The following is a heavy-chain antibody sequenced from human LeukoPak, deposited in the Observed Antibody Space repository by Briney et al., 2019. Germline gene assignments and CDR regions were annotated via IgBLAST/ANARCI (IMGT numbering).Heavy chain of an antibody. CDR1: GYTLTSYA. J-gene: IGHJ6*02. V-gene: IGHV7-4-1*02. CDR3: ARDIAGGSYYYYGMDV. CDR2: INTNTGNP. Sequence: ASVKVSFKASGYTLTSYAMNWERQAPGQGLEWMGWINTNTGNPTYAQGFTGRFVFSLDTSVSTAYLQISSLKAEDTAVYYCARDIAGGSYYYYGMDVWGQGTTVTVSS. D-gene: IGHD1-20*01.